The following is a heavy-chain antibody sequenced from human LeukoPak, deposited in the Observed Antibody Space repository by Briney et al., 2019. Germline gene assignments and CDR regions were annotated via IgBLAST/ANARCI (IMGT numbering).Heavy chain of an antibody. CDR3: AKDLGSGWYFEFDY. CDR2: IRYDGSNK. CDR1: GFTFNNYA. D-gene: IGHD6-19*01. Sequence: GGSLRLSCAASGFTFNNYAMNWVRQAPGKGLEWVAFIRYDGSNKYYADSVKGRFTISRDNSKNTLYLQMNSLRAEDTAVYYCAKDLGSGWYFEFDYWGQGTLVTVSS. V-gene: IGHV3-30*02. J-gene: IGHJ4*02.